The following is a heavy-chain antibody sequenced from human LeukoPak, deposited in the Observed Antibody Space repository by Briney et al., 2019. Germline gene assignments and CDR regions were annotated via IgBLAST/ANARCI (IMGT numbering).Heavy chain of an antibody. CDR2: IIPSFGTA. CDR1: GGTFSSYA. V-gene: IGHV1-69*06. D-gene: IGHD3-3*01. Sequence: SGKVSCKAAGGTFSSYAISWGRQAPGQGLEWMGGIIPSFGTANYAQKFQGRVTITAAKATTTAYLELSSLRSEDTAVYYCARDGDYDFWSGYPPRGNWFDPWGEGTLVTVSS. CDR3: ARDGDYDFWSGYPPRGNWFDP. J-gene: IGHJ5*02.